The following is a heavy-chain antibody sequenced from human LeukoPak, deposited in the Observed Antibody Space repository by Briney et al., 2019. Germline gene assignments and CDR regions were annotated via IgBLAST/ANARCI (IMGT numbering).Heavy chain of an antibody. CDR2: IYYSGST. Sequence: SETLSLTCTVSGGSISSYYWSWIRQPPGKGLERIGYIYYSGSTNYNPSLTSRVTISVDTSKNQFSLTLSSVPAADPAVYYCARCCSGSYQFDPWGQGTLVTVSS. CDR1: GGSISSYY. D-gene: IGHD3-10*02. V-gene: IGHV4-59*01. CDR3: ARCCSGSYQFDP. J-gene: IGHJ5*02.